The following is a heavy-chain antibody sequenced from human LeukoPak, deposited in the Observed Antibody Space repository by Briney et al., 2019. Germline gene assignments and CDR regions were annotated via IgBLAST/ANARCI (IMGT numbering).Heavy chain of an antibody. CDR3: ARGRGIITTPKKGHNWFDP. CDR1: GGSISSSSYY. D-gene: IGHD1-14*01. Sequence: SETLSLTCTVSGGSISSSSYYWGWIRQPPGKGLEWIGEINHSGSTNYNPSLKSRVTISVDTSKNQFSLKLSSVTAADTAVYYCARGRGIITTPKKGHNWFDPWGQGTLVTVSS. CDR2: INHSGST. V-gene: IGHV4-39*07. J-gene: IGHJ5*02.